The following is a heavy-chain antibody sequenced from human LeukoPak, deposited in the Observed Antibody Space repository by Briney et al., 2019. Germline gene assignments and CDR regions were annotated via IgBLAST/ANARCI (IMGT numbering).Heavy chain of an antibody. CDR1: GGSFSGYY. CDR3: ARGPRRKYSGSYYNY. Sequence: SETLSLTCAFYGGSFSGYYWSWIRQPPGKGLEWIGEINHSGSTNYNPSLKSRVTISVDTSKNQFSLKLSSVTAADTAVYYCARGPRRKYSGSYYNYWGQGTLVTVSS. V-gene: IGHV4-34*01. D-gene: IGHD1-26*01. CDR2: INHSGST. J-gene: IGHJ4*02.